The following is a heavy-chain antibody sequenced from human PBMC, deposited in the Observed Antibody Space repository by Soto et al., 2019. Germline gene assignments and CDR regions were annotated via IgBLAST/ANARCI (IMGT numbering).Heavy chain of an antibody. D-gene: IGHD6-13*01. V-gene: IGHV3-30*18. J-gene: IGHJ4*02. CDR2: ISYDGSNK. CDR1: GFTFSSYG. Sequence: XGSVRLSCAASGFTFSSYGMHRVRQAPGKGLEWVAVISYDGSNKYYADSVKGRFTISRDNSKNTLYLQMNSLRAEDTAVYYCAKDSIAALYVDYWGPGTLVIVS. CDR3: AKDSIAALYVDY.